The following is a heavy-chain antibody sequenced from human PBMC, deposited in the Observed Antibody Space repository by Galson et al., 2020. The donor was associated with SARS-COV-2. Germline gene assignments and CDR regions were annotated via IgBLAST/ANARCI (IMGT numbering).Heavy chain of an antibody. Sequence: GGSLRLSCAASGFTFSSYAMSWVRQAPGKGLEWVSAISGSGGSTYYADSVKGRFTISRDNSKNTLYLQMNSLRAEDTAVYYCAKDWGPYCGGDCNLVGGQGTTVTGSS. CDR2: ISGSGGST. J-gene: IGHJ6*02. CDR3: AKDWGPYCGGDCNLV. V-gene: IGHV3-23*01. D-gene: IGHD2-21*01. CDR1: GFTFSSYA.